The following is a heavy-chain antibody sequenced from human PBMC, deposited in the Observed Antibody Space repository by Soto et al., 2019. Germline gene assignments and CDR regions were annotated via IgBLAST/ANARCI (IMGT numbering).Heavy chain of an antibody. CDR3: ARGPGGPDGPGDY. CDR2: INAGNGNT. J-gene: IGHJ4*02. V-gene: IGHV1-3*01. Sequence: ASVKVSCKASGYTFTNYAMHWVRQAPGQRLERMGWINAGNGNTKYSQKFQGRVTITRDTSASTAYMEMSSLRSEDTAVYYCARGPGGPDGPGDYWGQGTLVTVSS. D-gene: IGHD2-15*01. CDR1: GYTFTNYA.